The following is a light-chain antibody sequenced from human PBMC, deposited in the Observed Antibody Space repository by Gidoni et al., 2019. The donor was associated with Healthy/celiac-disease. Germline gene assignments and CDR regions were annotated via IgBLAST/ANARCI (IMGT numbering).Light chain of an antibody. CDR3: QQYDNLSIT. CDR1: QDISNY. CDR2: DAS. J-gene: IGKJ5*01. Sequence: DIQMTQSPASLSASVGDRVTITCQASQDISNYLNWYQQKPGKAPKLLIYDASHLETGVPSRFSGSGSGTDFTFTISSLQPEDIATYYCQQYDNLSITFGQGTRLEIK. V-gene: IGKV1-33*01.